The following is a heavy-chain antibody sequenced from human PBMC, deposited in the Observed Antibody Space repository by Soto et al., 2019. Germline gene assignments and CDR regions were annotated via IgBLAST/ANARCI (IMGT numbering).Heavy chain of an antibody. V-gene: IGHV3-23*01. CDR1: GFTFTSYG. D-gene: IGHD3-9*01. Sequence: LRLSCTASGFTFTSYGMGWVRQAPGKGLQWVSTIRGDGGQTHYTDSVKGRFSISRDNSKNTVYLQMDSLRAEDTAMYFCARDVGLDSDDFFAYWGQGTQVTVYS. J-gene: IGHJ4*02. CDR3: ARDVGLDSDDFFAY. CDR2: IRGDGGQT.